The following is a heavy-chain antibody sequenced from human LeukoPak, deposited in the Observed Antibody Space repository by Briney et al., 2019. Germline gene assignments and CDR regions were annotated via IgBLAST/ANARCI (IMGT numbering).Heavy chain of an antibody. V-gene: IGHV3-7*01. D-gene: IGHD5-24*01. CDR3: ARERDGRFFDY. J-gene: IGHJ4*02. Sequence: GGALRLSCAVSGLTFRSFWMSWVRQAPGKGLEWVANINQDGSEKYFVDSVKGRFTISRDNSKNSLHLQMNTLRAEDTAVYYCARERDGRFFDYWGQGTLVTVSS. CDR1: GLTFRSFW. CDR2: INQDGSEK.